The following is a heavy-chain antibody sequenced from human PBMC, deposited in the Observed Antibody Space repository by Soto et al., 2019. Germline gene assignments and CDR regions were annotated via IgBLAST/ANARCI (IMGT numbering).Heavy chain of an antibody. J-gene: IGHJ6*01. D-gene: IGHD5-12*01. V-gene: IGHV1-2*04. CDR2: INPNSGGT. Sequence: QVQLVQSGAEVKKPGASVKVSCKASGYTFTGYYMHWVRQAPGQGLEWMGWINPNSGGTNYAQKFQGWGPNTKDTAHQNAHIELSRLRSDDTAVYYCARDYPHSGYPSQGGMDVW. CDR1: GYTFTGYY. CDR3: ARDYPHSGYPSQGGMDV.